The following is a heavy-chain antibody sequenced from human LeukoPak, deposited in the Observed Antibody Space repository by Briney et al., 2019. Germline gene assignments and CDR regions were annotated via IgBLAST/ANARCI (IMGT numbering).Heavy chain of an antibody. CDR1: GYTLTELS. J-gene: IGHJ5*02. CDR2: FDPEDGET. V-gene: IGHV1-24*01. Sequence: ASVKVSCKVSGYTLTELSMHWVRQAPGKGLEWMGGFDPEDGETIYAQKFQGRVTMTEDTSTDTACMELSSLRSEDTAVYYCATVMYSGYVINWFDPWGQGTLVTVSS. D-gene: IGHD5-12*01. CDR3: ATVMYSGYVINWFDP.